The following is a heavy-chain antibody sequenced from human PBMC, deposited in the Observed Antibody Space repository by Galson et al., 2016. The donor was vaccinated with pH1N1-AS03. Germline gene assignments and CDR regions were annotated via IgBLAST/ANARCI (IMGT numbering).Heavy chain of an antibody. V-gene: IGHV1-46*01. CDR2: IDPSGGPT. CDR3: ARRYYFDN. CDR1: GYTLTRYY. Sequence: SVKVSCKASGYTLTRYYMHWVRQAPGQGLEWMGIIDPSGGPTTYAPKFQGRITITTDTSTSTVYMELASLKSEDTAVYYCARRYYFDNWGQGTLVTVSS. J-gene: IGHJ4*02.